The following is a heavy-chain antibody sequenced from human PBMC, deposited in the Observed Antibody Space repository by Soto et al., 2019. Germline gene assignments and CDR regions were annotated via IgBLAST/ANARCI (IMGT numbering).Heavy chain of an antibody. CDR3: ARGRGGVVSPFDH. Sequence: QVQLQESGPGLVKPSETLSLTCTVSGGSIKSHYWSWKRQPPGKGLEWIGYIYYNGNTNYTPSLESRLTISVDTSKNQFFLQLSSVTAADTAMYYCARGRGGVVSPFDHWGQGTLVTVSS. D-gene: IGHD2-15*01. CDR2: IYYNGNT. CDR1: GGSIKSHY. J-gene: IGHJ4*02. V-gene: IGHV4-59*11.